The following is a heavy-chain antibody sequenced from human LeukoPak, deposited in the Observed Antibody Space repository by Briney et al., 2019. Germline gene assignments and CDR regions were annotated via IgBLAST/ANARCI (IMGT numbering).Heavy chain of an antibody. D-gene: IGHD3-22*01. J-gene: IGHJ5*02. Sequence: ASVKVSCKASGGTFSSYAISWVRQAPGQGLEWMGGIIPIFGTANYAQKFQGRVTITADESTSTAYMELSSLRSEDTAVYYCAPWYDSSEGAPTWGQGTLVTVSS. V-gene: IGHV1-69*13. CDR2: IIPIFGTA. CDR1: GGTFSSYA. CDR3: APWYDSSEGAPT.